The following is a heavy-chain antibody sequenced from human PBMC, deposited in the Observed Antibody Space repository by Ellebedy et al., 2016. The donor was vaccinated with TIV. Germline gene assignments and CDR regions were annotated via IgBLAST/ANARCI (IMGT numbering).Heavy chain of an antibody. J-gene: IGHJ4*02. Sequence: MPSETLSLTCTVSGGSISSYSWSWIRQPPGKGLEWIGYISYSGSTNYNPSLKSRVTISVDTSKNQFSLKLSSVTDADTAVYYCAGDGSGYYQVFDYWGQGTLVTVPS. D-gene: IGHD3-22*01. CDR2: ISYSGST. CDR3: AGDGSGYYQVFDY. V-gene: IGHV4-59*01. CDR1: GGSISSYS.